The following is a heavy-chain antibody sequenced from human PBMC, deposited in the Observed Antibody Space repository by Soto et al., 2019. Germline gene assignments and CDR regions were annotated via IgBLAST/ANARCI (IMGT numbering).Heavy chain of an antibody. V-gene: IGHV4-39*01. CDR3: ARSFYDYVWGSYRYTTLFEY. D-gene: IGHD3-16*02. J-gene: IGHJ4*02. Sequence: PSETLSLTCTVSGGSISSSSYYWGWIRQPPGKGLEWIGSIYYSGSTYYNPSLKSRVTISVDTSKNQFSLKLSSVTAADTAVYYCARSFYDYVWGSYRYTTLFEYWGQGALVTVSS. CDR2: IYYSGST. CDR1: GGSISSSSYY.